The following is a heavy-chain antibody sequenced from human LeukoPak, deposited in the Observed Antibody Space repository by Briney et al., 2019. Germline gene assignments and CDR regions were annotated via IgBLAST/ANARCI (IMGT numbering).Heavy chain of an antibody. D-gene: IGHD3-9*01. CDR2: VNPSSGVT. J-gene: IGHJ4*02. Sequence: ASVKVSCKAFGYTFTTYDINWVRQATGQGLEWMGWVNPSSGVTRYAQKFQGRVTMTRNTSISTAYMELSSLRSEDTAVYYCAKNYDFLTGYASWGQGTLVTVSS. V-gene: IGHV1-8*01. CDR3: AKNYDFLTGYAS. CDR1: GYTFTTYD.